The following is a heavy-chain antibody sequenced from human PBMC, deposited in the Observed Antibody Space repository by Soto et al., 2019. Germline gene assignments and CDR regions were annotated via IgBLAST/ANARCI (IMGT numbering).Heavy chain of an antibody. D-gene: IGHD6-25*01. Sequence: GRFLSLSSAASGLLFSLYALSWGRQAPGKGLVWVSAISGSGSSTYYADSVKGRFTISRDNSKNTLYLQMNSLRAEDTAVYYCAKVRIAAAGYFDFWGQGTLVTVSS. CDR3: AKVRIAAAGYFDF. V-gene: IGHV3-23*01. CDR2: ISGSGSST. CDR1: GLLFSLYA. J-gene: IGHJ4*02.